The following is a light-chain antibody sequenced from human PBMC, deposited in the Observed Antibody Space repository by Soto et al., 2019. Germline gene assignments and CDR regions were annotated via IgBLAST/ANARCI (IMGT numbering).Light chain of an antibody. Sequence: EIVMTQSPATLSVSPGERAALSCRASQSVSDTDLAWYKQKPGQAPGLLIYDASRRATGIPDRFSCSGSGTDFTLTISRLEPEEFAVYDCQQYGTSPYTFGQWTKVDIK. J-gene: IGKJ2*01. CDR2: DAS. V-gene: IGKV3-20*01. CDR1: QSVSDTD. CDR3: QQYGTSPYT.